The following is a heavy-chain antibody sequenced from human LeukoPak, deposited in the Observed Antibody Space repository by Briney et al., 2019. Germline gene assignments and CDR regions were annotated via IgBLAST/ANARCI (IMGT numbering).Heavy chain of an antibody. D-gene: IGHD1-26*01. V-gene: IGHV4-4*07. CDR1: GGSISSYY. CDR2: IYTCGST. J-gene: IGHJ6*02. CDR3: ARDSGSYERASYYYYGMDV. Sequence: PSETLSLTCTVSGGSISSYYWSWIRQPAGKGLERIGRIYTCGSTNYNPSLNSRVTMSVDTSKSQFSLKLSSVTAADTAVYYCARDSGSYERASYYYYGMDVWGQGTTVTVSS.